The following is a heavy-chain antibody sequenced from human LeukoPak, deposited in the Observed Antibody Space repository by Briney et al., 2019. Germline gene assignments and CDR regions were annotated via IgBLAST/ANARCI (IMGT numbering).Heavy chain of an antibody. J-gene: IGHJ4*02. V-gene: IGHV3-23*01. CDR2: ISGSGGST. Sequence: HTGGSLRLSCAASGFTFSNYAMSWVRQAPGKELEWVSVISGSGGSTYYADSVKGRFTISRDNSKNTLYLQMNSLGAEDTAVYYCAAYGDYFDYWGQGTLVTVSS. D-gene: IGHD4-17*01. CDR3: AAYGDYFDY. CDR1: GFTFSNYA.